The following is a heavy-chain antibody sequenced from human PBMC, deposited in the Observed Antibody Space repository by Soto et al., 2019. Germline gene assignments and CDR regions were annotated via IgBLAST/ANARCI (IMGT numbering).Heavy chain of an antibody. V-gene: IGHV3-30-3*01. D-gene: IGHD6-13*01. Sequence: QVQLVESGGGVVQPGRSLRLSCAASGFTFSSYAMHWVRQAPGKGLEWVAVISYDGSNKYYADSVKGRFTISRDNSRNALYLQMNSRRAEDTAVYYCARETSSCWYLGAFDIWGQGTMVAVSS. CDR3: ARETSSCWYLGAFDI. J-gene: IGHJ3*02. CDR1: GFTFSSYA. CDR2: ISYDGSNK.